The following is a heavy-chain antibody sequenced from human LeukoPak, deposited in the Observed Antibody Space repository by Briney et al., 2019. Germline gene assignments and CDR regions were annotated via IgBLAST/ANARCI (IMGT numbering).Heavy chain of an antibody. V-gene: IGHV4-34*01. CDR1: GGSFSGYT. Sequence: SGTLCLSCAVYGGSFSGYTWRWIRQPPGKGLEWVGEMNHGGSTNFNPSLKSRVTISVETSKNQIALKLSYSPAADETVYYFAGRRYYYDSRRYYFDYWGQGTLVTACS. J-gene: IGHJ4*02. D-gene: IGHD3-22*01. CDR2: MNHGGST. CDR3: AGRRYYYDSRRYYFDY.